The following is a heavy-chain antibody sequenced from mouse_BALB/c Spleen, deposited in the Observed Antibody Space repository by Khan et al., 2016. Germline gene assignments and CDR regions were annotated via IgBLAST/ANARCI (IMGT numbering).Heavy chain of an antibody. J-gene: IGHJ3*01. V-gene: IGHV14-3*02. D-gene: IGHD2-3*01. CDR3: AQNYDGYYGFAY. CDR2: IDPANGNT. CDR1: GFNIKDTY. Sequence: EVQLQESGAELVKPGASVKLSCTASGFNIKDTYMHWVKQRPEQGLEWIGRIDPANGNTKYDPKFQGKATITADTSSTTAYLQLSSLTSEDTAVYYCAQNYDGYYGFAYWGQGTLVTVSA.